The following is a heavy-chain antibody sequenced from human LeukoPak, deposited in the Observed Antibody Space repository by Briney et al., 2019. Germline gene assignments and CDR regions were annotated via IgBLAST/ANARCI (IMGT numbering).Heavy chain of an antibody. D-gene: IGHD1-26*01. CDR2: IYYSGST. V-gene: IGHV4-59*01. CDR1: GGSISSYY. CDR3: ARGGWWEPFDY. J-gene: IGHJ4*02. Sequence: PSETLSLTCTVSGGSISSYYWSWIRQPPGKGLEWIGYIYYSGSTNYNPSLKSRVTISVDTSKNQFSLKLSSVTVADTAVYYCARGGWWEPFDYWGQGTLVTVSS.